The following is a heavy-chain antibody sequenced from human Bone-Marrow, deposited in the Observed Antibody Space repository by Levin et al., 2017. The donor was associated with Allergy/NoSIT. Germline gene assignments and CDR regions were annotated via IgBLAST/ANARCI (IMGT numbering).Heavy chain of an antibody. CDR2: IIPIFGTA. V-gene: IGHV1-69*06. CDR3: ARVSIAAAGGHRRDDAFDI. D-gene: IGHD6-13*01. J-gene: IGHJ3*02. Sequence: SVKVSCKASGGTFSSYAISWVRQAPGQGLEWMGGIIPIFGTANYAQKFQGRVTITADKSTSTAYMELSSLRSEDTAVYYCARVSIAAAGGHRRDDAFDIWGQGTMVTVSS. CDR1: GGTFSSYA.